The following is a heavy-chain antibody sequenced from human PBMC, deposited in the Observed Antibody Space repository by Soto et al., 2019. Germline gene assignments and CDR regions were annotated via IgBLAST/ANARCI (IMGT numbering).Heavy chain of an antibody. CDR1: GGTFSSLA. CDR3: ARSPGVFDY. J-gene: IGHJ4*02. Sequence: QVQLVQSGAEGKKPGSSVKVSCKASGGTFSSLAISWVRQAPGQGLEWMGGLVPVFGTANYAQKFQDRVTITADKSTGTSYMDLSSLRSEDTAVYYCARSPGVFDYWGQGTLVTVSS. CDR2: LVPVFGTA. D-gene: IGHD3-10*01. V-gene: IGHV1-69*06.